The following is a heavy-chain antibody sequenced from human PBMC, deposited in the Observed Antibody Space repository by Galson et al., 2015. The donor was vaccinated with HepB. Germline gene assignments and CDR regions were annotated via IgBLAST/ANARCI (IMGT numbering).Heavy chain of an antibody. CDR2: INHSGST. CDR3: AREVGWFDP. CDR1: GGSFSGYY. D-gene: IGHD2-2*01. Sequence: ETLSLTCAVYGGSFSGYYWSWIRQPPGKGLEWIGEINHSGSTNYNPSLKSRVTISVDTSKNQFSLKLSSVTAADTAVYYCAREVGWFDPWGQGTLVTVSS. V-gene: IGHV4-34*01. J-gene: IGHJ5*02.